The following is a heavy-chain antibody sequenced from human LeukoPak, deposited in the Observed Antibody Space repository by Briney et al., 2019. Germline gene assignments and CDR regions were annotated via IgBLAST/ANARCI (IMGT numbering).Heavy chain of an antibody. V-gene: IGHV3-7*01. Sequence: GRSLRPSCAPSGFTSTTYWISWVRHAPGNGREWVANIKQNGGEKYYVDYVKGRFTMTRDNAKNSLYLEMNSLRAEDTAVYYCARGPRAVAGTGGGYWGQGTLVTVSS. J-gene: IGHJ4*02. CDR2: IKQNGGEK. D-gene: IGHD6-19*01. CDR3: ARGPRAVAGTGGGY. CDR1: GFTSTTYW.